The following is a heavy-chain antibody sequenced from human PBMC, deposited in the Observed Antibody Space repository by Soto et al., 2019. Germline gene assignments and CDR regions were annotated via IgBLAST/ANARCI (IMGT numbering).Heavy chain of an antibody. V-gene: IGHV3-30-3*01. J-gene: IGHJ4*02. D-gene: IGHD4-4*01. CDR2: ISYDGSNK. Sequence: VQLLESGGGLVQPGGSLRLSCAASGFTFSSYAMSWVRQAPGKGLGWVSAISYDGSNKYYTDSVKGRFTISRDSSKNTLFLQMNSLRGEDTAVYYCARGNAVGYSGNSVADFDYWGQGTLVTVSS. CDR3: ARGNAVGYSGNSVADFDY. CDR1: GFTFSSYA.